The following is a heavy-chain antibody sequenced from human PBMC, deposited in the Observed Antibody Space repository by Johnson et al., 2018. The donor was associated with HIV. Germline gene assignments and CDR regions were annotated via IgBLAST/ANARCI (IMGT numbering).Heavy chain of an antibody. CDR1: NFTFKDYY. CDR3: ARAPYNWNAGLFGAFDM. V-gene: IGHV3-11*04. CDR2: ISGSGFDT. D-gene: IGHD1-20*01. J-gene: IGHJ3*02. Sequence: VQLVESGGDLIKPGGSLRLSCAASNFTFKDYYMNWLRQAPGKGLEWISYISGSGFDTFYADSVKGRFTISRDNAKKSLYLQMSSLKAEDTAVYYCARAPYNWNAGLFGAFDMWGRGTKVTVSS.